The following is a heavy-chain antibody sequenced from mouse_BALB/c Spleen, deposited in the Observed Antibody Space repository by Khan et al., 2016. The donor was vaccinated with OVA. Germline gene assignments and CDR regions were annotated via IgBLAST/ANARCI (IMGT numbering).Heavy chain of an antibody. J-gene: IGHJ2*02. D-gene: IGHD4-1*01. CDR1: GYSITSDYA. CDR3: AGVSGGDFDY. V-gene: IGHV3-2*02. Sequence: EVQLQESGPGLVKPSQSLSLTCTVTGYSITSDYAWNWIRQFPGNKLEWMGFISYSGNTKYNPYLKSRSSITRDTSKNQLFLQLNSVTTEDTATYCCAGVSGGDFDYWGQGTSLTVSS. CDR2: ISYSGNT.